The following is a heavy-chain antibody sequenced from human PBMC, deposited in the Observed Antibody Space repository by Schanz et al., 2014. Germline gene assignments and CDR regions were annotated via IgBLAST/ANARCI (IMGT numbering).Heavy chain of an antibody. CDR3: ARYSRPKYDFLTAYYSIDY. CDR1: GFTLSNSD. J-gene: IGHJ4*02. V-gene: IGHV3-13*01. Sequence: EVQLVESGGGLVQPGGSLRLSCAASGFTLSNSDMHWVRQGTGKGLEWVSTMGYLGDTCYPDSVKGRFTVSRDSGQNSLYLQMNRLRGGDTAVYYCARYSRPKYDFLTAYYSIDYWGQGTLVTVSS. D-gene: IGHD3-9*01. CDR2: MGYLGDT.